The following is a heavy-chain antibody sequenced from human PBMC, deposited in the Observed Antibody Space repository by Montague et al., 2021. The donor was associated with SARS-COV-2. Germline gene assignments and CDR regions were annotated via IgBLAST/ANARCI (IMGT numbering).Heavy chain of an antibody. D-gene: IGHD3-10*01. Sequence: SETRSLTCAVHGGSFSTYSWNWIRQPPGKGLEWIGEIHHGGSTNYNPSLKSRVTISADTSKNQFSLKLTSVAAADTAVYYCARLGDGVVPSPILGVGPHYSYYYMDVWGKGTTVTVSS. J-gene: IGHJ6*03. CDR1: GGSFSTYS. CDR3: ARLGDGVVPSPILGVGPHYSYYYMDV. CDR2: IHHGGST. V-gene: IGHV4-34*01.